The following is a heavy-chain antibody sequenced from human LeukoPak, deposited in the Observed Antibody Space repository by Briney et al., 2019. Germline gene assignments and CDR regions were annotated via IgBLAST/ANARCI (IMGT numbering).Heavy chain of an antibody. Sequence: GGSLRLSCATSGFTFSRFGIHWVRQAPGKGLEWVAFIRYDGDNKYCADSVKGRFSISRDNSKNTVDVQMNSLRLEDTAVYYCTKSRSDAWSGSFDYWGQGTLVTVSS. D-gene: IGHD3-10*01. CDR2: IRYDGDNK. CDR1: GFTFSRFG. CDR3: TKSRSDAWSGSFDY. J-gene: IGHJ4*02. V-gene: IGHV3-30*02.